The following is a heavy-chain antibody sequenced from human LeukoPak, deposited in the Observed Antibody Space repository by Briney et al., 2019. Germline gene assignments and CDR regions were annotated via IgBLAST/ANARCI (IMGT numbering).Heavy chain of an antibody. D-gene: IGHD4/OR15-4a*01. CDR1: GFTFSRYW. CDR2: INSDGSAT. V-gene: IGHV3-74*03. CDR3: ERDYGA. J-gene: IGHJ5*02. Sequence: TGGSLRLSCEASGFTFSRYWVHWVRQAPGKGLMWVSRINSDGSATTYADFVKGRFTISRDNAKNTVYLQMNSLRVDDAAIYYCERDYGAWGQGTLVTVSP.